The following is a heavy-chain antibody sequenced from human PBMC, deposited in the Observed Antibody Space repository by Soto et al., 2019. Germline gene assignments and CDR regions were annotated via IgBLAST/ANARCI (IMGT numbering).Heavy chain of an antibody. CDR3: GSDVCGYNRGY. D-gene: IGHD5-12*01. CDR2: IYYSGST. CDR1: YGYIRNHY. V-gene: IGHV4-59*08. Sequence: SQPIPHPYTVFYGYIRNHYCPCIRQPPGKGLEWIGYIYYSGSTSYNPSLKSRVTISVDTSKNQFSLKLSSVTAADTVVYYCGSDVCGYNRGYWGQGTLVSVSS. J-gene: IGHJ4*02.